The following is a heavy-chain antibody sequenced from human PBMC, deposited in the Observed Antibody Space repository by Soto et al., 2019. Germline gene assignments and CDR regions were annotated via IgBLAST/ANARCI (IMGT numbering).Heavy chain of an antibody. Sequence: ASVKVSCKASGYTFKNYGINWVRQAPGRGLEWVAWISAYNGDTSYAQHFQGRVTVTTETLTNTAHMELRSLRPDDTAVYFCVLGGLETGYYRDMDYWGQGTLVTVSS. CDR3: VLGGLETGYYRDMDY. CDR2: ISAYNGDT. D-gene: IGHD3-9*01. CDR1: GYTFKNYG. V-gene: IGHV1-18*04. J-gene: IGHJ4*02.